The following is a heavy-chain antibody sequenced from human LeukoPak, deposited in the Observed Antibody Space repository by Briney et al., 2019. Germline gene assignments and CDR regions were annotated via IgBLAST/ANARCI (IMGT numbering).Heavy chain of an antibody. CDR1: GYSFASYW. V-gene: IGHV5-51*01. J-gene: IGHJ4*02. Sequence: RGESLKISCKASGYSFASYWIGWVRQTSGKGLEWMAIIHPNDASTIYSPSFQGQVTISADRSITTAYLQWNTLQASDTAIYYCGRHNNWAFDYWDRGTLLTVSS. CDR3: GRHNNWAFDY. D-gene: IGHD1-20*01. CDR2: IHPNDAST.